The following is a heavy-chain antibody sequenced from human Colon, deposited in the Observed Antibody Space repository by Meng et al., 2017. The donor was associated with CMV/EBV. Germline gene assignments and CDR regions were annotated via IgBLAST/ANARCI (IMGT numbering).Heavy chain of an antibody. Sequence: ASVKVSCKASGYTFTNYYIHWVRQAPGQGLEWMGWIDPNSGDTNFAQNFQGRVTMTRDTSISTAYMELSRLRSDDTAVYYCARDRRSSSWNNNWFDPWGQGTLVTVSS. CDR3: ARDRRSSSWNNNWFDP. CDR2: IDPNSGDT. CDR1: GYTFTNYY. J-gene: IGHJ5*02. V-gene: IGHV1-2*02. D-gene: IGHD6-13*01.